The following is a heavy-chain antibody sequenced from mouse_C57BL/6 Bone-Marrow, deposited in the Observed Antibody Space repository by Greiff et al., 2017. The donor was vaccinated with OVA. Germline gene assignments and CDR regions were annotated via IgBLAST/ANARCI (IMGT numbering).Heavy chain of an antibody. Sequence: VQLKESGGDLVKPGGSLKLSCAASGFTFSSYGMSWVRQTPDKRLEWVATISSGGSYTYYPDSVKGRFTISRDNAKNTLYLQMSSLKSEDTAMYYCARHPSMIKYYFDYWGQGTTLTVSS. J-gene: IGHJ2*01. V-gene: IGHV5-6*01. CDR1: GFTFSSYG. CDR3: ARHPSMIKYYFDY. CDR2: ISSGGSYT. D-gene: IGHD2-4*01.